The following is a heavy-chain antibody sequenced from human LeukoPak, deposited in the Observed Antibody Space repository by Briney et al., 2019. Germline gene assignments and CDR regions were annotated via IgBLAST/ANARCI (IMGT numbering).Heavy chain of an antibody. Sequence: SETLSLTCTVSGGSIRNYYWSWIRQPPGKGLEWIGNIYYSGSTRNNPSLKSRVTISADTSKNQLSQKLSSVTAADTAVYYCARHTRGDAFDIWGQGTMVTVSS. D-gene: IGHD2-2*02. CDR3: ARHTRGDAFDI. CDR2: IYYSGST. V-gene: IGHV4-59*01. CDR1: GGSIRNYY. J-gene: IGHJ3*02.